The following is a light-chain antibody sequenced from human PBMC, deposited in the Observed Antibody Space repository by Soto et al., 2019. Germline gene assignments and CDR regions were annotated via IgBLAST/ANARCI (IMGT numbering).Light chain of an antibody. Sequence: QSALTQPASVSGSPGQSITISCTGTSSDVNGYNYVSWYQQHPGKAPKLMIYEVSNRPSGVSNRFSGSKSGNTASLTISGRQAEDEADYYCSSYTSSSTSYVFGTVTTLTVL. CDR3: SSYTSSSTSYV. CDR2: EVS. CDR1: SSDVNGYNY. V-gene: IGLV2-14*01. J-gene: IGLJ1*01.